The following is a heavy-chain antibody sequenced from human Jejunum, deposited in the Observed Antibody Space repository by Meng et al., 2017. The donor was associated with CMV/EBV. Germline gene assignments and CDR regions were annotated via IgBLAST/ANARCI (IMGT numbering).Heavy chain of an antibody. CDR3: ARRSCTTMFCESRDAFDV. V-gene: IGHV3-21*06. D-gene: IGHD3-9*01. Sequence: GSYGMNWVRQAPGKGLEWGSSISPTSVYRYYAESLQGRFTISRDNANNSVYLQLNSLRAEDTAVYYCARRSCTTMFCESRDAFDVWGQGTMVTVSS. J-gene: IGHJ3*01. CDR1: GSYG. CDR2: ISPTSVYR.